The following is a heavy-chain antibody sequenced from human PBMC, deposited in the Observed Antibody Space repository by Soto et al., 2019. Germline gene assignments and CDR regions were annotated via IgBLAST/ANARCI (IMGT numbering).Heavy chain of an antibody. J-gene: IGHJ5*02. Sequence: SETLSLTCAVSGVSISSTNWWTWVRQPPGKGLEWIGEIHHSGSTNYNPSLKSRVTISIDKSKNQFSLKLSSVTAADTAVYYCARFVDILTGYWFHRWFDPWGQGTLVTVST. CDR3: ARFVDILTGYWFHRWFDP. CDR2: IHHSGST. CDR1: GVSISSTNW. V-gene: IGHV4-4*02. D-gene: IGHD3-9*01.